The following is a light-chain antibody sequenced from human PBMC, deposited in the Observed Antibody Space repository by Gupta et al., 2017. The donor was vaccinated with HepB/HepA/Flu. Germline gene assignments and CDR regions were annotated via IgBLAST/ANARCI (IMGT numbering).Light chain of an antibody. Sequence: QSALTQPASVPGSPGQSITISCTGTSSDVGLYDFVSWYQQHTGRAPKLIIYDVYNRPSGVSDRFSGSKSGNTASLTISGLQAEDEADYYCNSFTSSSTLVFGGGTKVTVL. V-gene: IGLV2-14*03. CDR3: NSFTSSSTLV. CDR2: DVY. J-gene: IGLJ2*01. CDR1: SSDVGLYDF.